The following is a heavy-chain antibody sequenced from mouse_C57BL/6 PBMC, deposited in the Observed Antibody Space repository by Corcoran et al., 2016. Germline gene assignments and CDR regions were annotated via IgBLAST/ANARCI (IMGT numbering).Heavy chain of an antibody. Sequence: EVQLQQSGPELVKPGASVKISCKASGYTFTDYYMNWVKQSHGKSLEWIGDINPNNGGTSYNQKFKGKATLTVDKSSSTAYMELRSLTSEDSAVYYCAREEVYYFDYWGQGTTLTVSS. CDR2: INPNNGGT. CDR3: AREEVYYFDY. V-gene: IGHV1-26*01. J-gene: IGHJ2*01. CDR1: GYTFTDYY.